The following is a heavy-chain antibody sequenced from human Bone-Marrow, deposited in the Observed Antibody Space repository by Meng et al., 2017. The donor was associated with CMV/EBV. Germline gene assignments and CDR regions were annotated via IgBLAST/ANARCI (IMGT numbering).Heavy chain of an antibody. CDR1: GFTFSSYS. CDR2: IDRGGTP. V-gene: IGHV3-53*01. J-gene: IGHJ3*01. Sequence: GESLKISCAASGFTFSSYSMNWVRQTPGRGLEWVSVIDRGGTPYYADSVRGRFTISRDNSGNALYFELNSLRVEDTAVYYCARAVDDVRAFDVWGQGALVTVSS. CDR3: ARAVDDVRAFDV. D-gene: IGHD1-1*01.